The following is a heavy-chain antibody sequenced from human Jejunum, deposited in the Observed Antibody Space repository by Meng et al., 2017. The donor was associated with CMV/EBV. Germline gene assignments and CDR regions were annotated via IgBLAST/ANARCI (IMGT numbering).Heavy chain of an antibody. D-gene: IGHD6-19*01. J-gene: IGHJ4*02. Sequence: SGRSIISRTWWSWVRQPPVKGLDWVGEIYHSGSTNYNPSLKSRVTISADKSKNQFFLDLKSVTAADTAVYYCASGGSTGWYPNREYWGQGSLVTVSS. CDR3: ASGGSTGWYPNREY. CDR2: IYHSGST. V-gene: IGHV4-4*02. CDR1: GRSIISRTW.